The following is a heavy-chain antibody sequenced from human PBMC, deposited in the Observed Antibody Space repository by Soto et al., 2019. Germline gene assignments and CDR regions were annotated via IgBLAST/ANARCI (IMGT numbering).Heavy chain of an antibody. D-gene: IGHD6-19*01. V-gene: IGHV4-31*03. Sequence: PSETLSLTCTVSGGSISSGGYYWSWIRQHPGKGLEWIGYIYYSGSTYYNPSLKSRVTISVDTSKNQFSLKLSSVTAADTAVYYCARGTSSGWSYFDYWGQGTLVTVS. J-gene: IGHJ4*02. CDR2: IYYSGST. CDR3: ARGTSSGWSYFDY. CDR1: GGSISSGGYY.